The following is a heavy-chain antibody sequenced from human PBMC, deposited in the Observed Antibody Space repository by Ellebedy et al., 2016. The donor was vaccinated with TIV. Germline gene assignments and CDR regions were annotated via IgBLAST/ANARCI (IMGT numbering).Heavy chain of an antibody. CDR2: INHSGST. CDR3: ARAGADLYDFWRDNWFNP. D-gene: IGHD3-3*01. V-gene: IGHV4-34*01. Sequence: SETLSLTXAVYGGSFSGYYWSWIRQPPGKGLEWIGEINHSGSTNYNPSLKSRVTISVDTSKNQFSLKLSSVTAADTAVYYCARAGADLYDFWRDNWFNPWGQGTLVTVSS. CDR1: GGSFSGYY. J-gene: IGHJ5*02.